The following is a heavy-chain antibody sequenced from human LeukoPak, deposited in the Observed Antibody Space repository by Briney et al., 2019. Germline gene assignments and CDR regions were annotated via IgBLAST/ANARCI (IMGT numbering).Heavy chain of an antibody. CDR3: AKDGARDGYNYPDY. Sequence: PGRSLRLSCAASGFTFSNYAMHWVRQAPGKGLEWVAVISYDGHYKYYADPVKGRFTISRDKSKNTLYLQMNSLRAEDTAVYYCAKDGARDGYNYPDYWGQGTLVTVSS. CDR2: ISYDGHYK. V-gene: IGHV3-30-3*01. CDR1: GFTFSNYA. J-gene: IGHJ4*02. D-gene: IGHD5-24*01.